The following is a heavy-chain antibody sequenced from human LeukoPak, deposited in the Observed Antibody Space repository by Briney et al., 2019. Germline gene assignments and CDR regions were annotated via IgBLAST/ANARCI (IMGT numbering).Heavy chain of an antibody. Sequence: GGSLRLSCAASGFTFSSHSMNWVRQAPGKGLEWVSYISSSSSTIYYADSVKGRFTISRDNAKNSLYLQMNSLRAEDTAVYYCARDPVTTFPVDWFDPWGQGTLVTVSS. CDR2: ISSSSSTI. D-gene: IGHD4-11*01. CDR3: ARDPVTTFPVDWFDP. V-gene: IGHV3-48*01. CDR1: GFTFSSHS. J-gene: IGHJ5*02.